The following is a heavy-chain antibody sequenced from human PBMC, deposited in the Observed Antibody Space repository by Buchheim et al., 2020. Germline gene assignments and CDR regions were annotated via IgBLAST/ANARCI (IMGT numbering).Heavy chain of an antibody. J-gene: IGHJ4*02. Sequence: QVQLVESGGGVVQPGGSLRLSCAASGFTFSSYGMHWVRQAPGQGLEWVAGISYDGSNKYYADSVKGRVTISRDNSKNTLYLQMNSLRAEDTAVYYCAKDPFASTVVTRSYFDYWGQGTL. CDR1: GFTFSSYG. CDR3: AKDPFASTVVTRSYFDY. V-gene: IGHV3-30*18. D-gene: IGHD4-23*01. CDR2: ISYDGSNK.